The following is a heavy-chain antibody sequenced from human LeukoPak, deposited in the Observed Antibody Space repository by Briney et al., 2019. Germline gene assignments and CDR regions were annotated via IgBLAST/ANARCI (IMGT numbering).Heavy chain of an antibody. V-gene: IGHV1-2*06. CDR3: ARGLGYCSGGSCYSDIGVIDY. Sequence: ASVKVSCKASGYTFTGYYMHWVRQAPGQGLEWMGRINPNSGGTNYAQKFQGRVTMTRDPSISTAYMELSRLRSDDTAVYYCARGLGYCSGGSCYSDIGVIDYWGQGTLVTVSS. CDR2: INPNSGGT. D-gene: IGHD2-15*01. J-gene: IGHJ4*02. CDR1: GYTFTGYY.